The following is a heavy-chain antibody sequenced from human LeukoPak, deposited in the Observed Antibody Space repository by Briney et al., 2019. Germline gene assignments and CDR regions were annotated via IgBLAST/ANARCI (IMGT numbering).Heavy chain of an antibody. CDR1: GYSFTSYW. Sequence: GESLKIPCKGSGYSFTSYWIGWVRQMPGKGLGWMGIIYPGDSDTRYSPSFQGQVTISADKSISTAYLQWSSLKASDTAMYYCARVRVYDSSGYYLDYWGQGTLVTVSS. D-gene: IGHD3-22*01. V-gene: IGHV5-51*01. CDR3: ARVRVYDSSGYYLDY. J-gene: IGHJ4*02. CDR2: IYPGDSDT.